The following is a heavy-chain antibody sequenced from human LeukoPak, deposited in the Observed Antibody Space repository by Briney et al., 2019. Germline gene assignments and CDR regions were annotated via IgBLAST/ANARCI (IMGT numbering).Heavy chain of an antibody. V-gene: IGHV4-61*01. D-gene: IGHD5-12*01. CDR3: ARGGGYSGYDY. J-gene: IGHJ4*02. CDR1: GGSVSSGSYY. Sequence: SETLSLTCIVSGGSVSSGSYYWSWIRQPPGKGLEWIGYIYYSGSTNYNPSLKSRVTISVDTSKNQFSLKLSSVTAADTAVYYCARGGGYSGYDYWGQGTLVTVSS. CDR2: IYYSGST.